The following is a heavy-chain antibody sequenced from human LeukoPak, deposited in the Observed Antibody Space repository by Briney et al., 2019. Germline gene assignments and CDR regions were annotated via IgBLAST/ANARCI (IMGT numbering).Heavy chain of an antibody. CDR2: ISSSGSTI. Sequence: GGSLRLSCAASGFTFSSYEMNWVRQAPGKGLEWVSYISSSGSTIYYADSVKGRFTISRDNAKNSLYLQMNSLRAEDTALYYCARDSSTGTTPEFDYWGQGTLVTVSS. CDR1: GFTFSSYE. CDR3: ARDSSTGTTPEFDY. J-gene: IGHJ4*02. D-gene: IGHD1-1*01. V-gene: IGHV3-48*03.